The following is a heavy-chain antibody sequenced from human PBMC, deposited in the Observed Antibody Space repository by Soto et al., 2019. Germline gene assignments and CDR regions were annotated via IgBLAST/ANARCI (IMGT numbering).Heavy chain of an antibody. D-gene: IGHD2-2*02. CDR2: IYYSGST. Sequence: QLQLQESGPGLVKPSETLSLTCTVSGGSISSSSYYWGWIRQPPGKGLEWIGSIYYSGSTYYNPSLKSRVTISVDTSKNQFSLKLSSVTAVDTAVYYCAGIPAAIGVGWFDPWGQGTLVTVSS. V-gene: IGHV4-39*01. CDR3: AGIPAAIGVGWFDP. CDR1: GGSISSSSYY. J-gene: IGHJ5*02.